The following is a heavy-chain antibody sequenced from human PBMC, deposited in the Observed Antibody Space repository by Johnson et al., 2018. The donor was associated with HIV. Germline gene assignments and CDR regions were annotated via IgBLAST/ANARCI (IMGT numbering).Heavy chain of an antibody. Sequence: QVQLVESGGGLVKPGGSLRLSCAASGFTFNDYYMSWIRQAPGKGLEWVAVISYDGSNKYYADSVKGRFTISRDNSKNTLYLQMNSLRAEDTAVYYCANSPLSPSGSYPHAPDASVWDIWGQGTMVTVSS. CDR3: ANSPLSPSGSYPHAPDASVWDI. CDR2: ISYDGSNK. D-gene: IGHD1-26*01. J-gene: IGHJ3*02. V-gene: IGHV3-30*18. CDR1: GFTFNDYY.